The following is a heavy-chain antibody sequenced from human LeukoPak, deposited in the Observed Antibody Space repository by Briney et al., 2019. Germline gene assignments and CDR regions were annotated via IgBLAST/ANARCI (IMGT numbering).Heavy chain of an antibody. CDR2: IIPIFGTA. V-gene: IGHV1-69*06. Sequence: SVKVSCKASGGTFSSYAISWVRQAPGQGLEWMGGIIPIFGTANYAQKFQGGVTITADKSTSTAYMELSSLRSEDTAVYYCASNVDTAMVTRGRFDYWGQGTLVTVSS. J-gene: IGHJ4*02. CDR3: ASNVDTAMVTRGRFDY. D-gene: IGHD5-18*01. CDR1: GGTFSSYA.